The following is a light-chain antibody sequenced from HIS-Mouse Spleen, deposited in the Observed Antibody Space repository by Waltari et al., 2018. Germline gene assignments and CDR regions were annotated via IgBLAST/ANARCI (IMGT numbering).Light chain of an antibody. CDR2: QDS. J-gene: IGLJ3*02. CDR3: QAWDSSTAV. V-gene: IGLV3-1*01. CDR1: KLGDKY. Sequence: SYELTQPPSVSVSPGQTASITCSGDKLGDKYACWYQQKPGQSPVLVIYQDSKRPSGIPGRFSGSNAGNKATLTIGGTQAMDEADYYCQAWDSSTAVFGGGTKLTVL.